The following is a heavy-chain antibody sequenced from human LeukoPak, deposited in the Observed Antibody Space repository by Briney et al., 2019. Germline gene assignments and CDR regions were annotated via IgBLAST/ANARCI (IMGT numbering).Heavy chain of an antibody. CDR3: ARDSRYSGSYRAQPKY. V-gene: IGHV3-30-3*01. CDR2: ISYDGSNK. Sequence: PGGSLRLSCAASGFTFSSYAMHWVRQAPGKGLEWVAVISYDGSNKYYADSVKGRFTISRDNSKNTLYLQMNSLRAEDTAVYYCARDSRYSGSYRAQPKYWGQGTLVTVSS. D-gene: IGHD1-26*01. CDR1: GFTFSSYA. J-gene: IGHJ4*02.